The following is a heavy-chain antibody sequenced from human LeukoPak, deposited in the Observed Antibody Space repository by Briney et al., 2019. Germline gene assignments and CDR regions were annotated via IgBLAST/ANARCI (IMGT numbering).Heavy chain of an antibody. CDR1: GGSFSGYY. CDR3: ARRGGYSYGPFGY. CDR2: INHSGST. D-gene: IGHD5-18*01. J-gene: IGHJ4*02. Sequence: SETLSLTCAVYGGSFSGYYWSWIRQPPGKGLEWIGEINHSGSTNYNPSLKSRDTISVDTSKNQFSLKLSSVTAADTAVYYCARRGGYSYGPFGYWGQGTLVTVSS. V-gene: IGHV4-34*01.